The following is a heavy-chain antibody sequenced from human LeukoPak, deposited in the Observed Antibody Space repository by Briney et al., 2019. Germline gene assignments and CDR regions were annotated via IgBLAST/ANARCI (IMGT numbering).Heavy chain of an antibody. CDR1: GYTFTSYG. CDR3: ARDGGYCSSTSCPLET. D-gene: IGHD2-2*01. V-gene: IGHV1-18*01. J-gene: IGHJ5*02. Sequence: ASVKVSCKASGYTFTSYGISWVRQAPGQGLEWMGWISAYNGNTNYAQKLQGRVTMTTDTSTSTAYMELRSLRSDDTAVYCCARDGGYCSSTSCPLETWGQGTLVTVSS. CDR2: ISAYNGNT.